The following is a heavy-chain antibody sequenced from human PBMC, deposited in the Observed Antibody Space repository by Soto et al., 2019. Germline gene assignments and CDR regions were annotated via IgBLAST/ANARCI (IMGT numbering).Heavy chain of an antibody. Sequence: QVQLVQSGAEVKKPGASVKVSCKASGYTFTTYTMHWVRQAPGQRLEWMGWINAGNGNTKYSQKFQGRVTMTRDTAASTTNMDLSSRRSKDMAVYYCARGASMVRGDNRDACDIWGQGTMVTVSS. J-gene: IGHJ3*02. V-gene: IGHV1-3*01. CDR3: ARGASMVRGDNRDACDI. CDR2: INAGNGNT. D-gene: IGHD3-10*01. CDR1: GYTFTTYT.